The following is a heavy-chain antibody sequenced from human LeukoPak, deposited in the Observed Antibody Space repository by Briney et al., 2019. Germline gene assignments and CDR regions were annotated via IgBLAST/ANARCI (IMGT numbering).Heavy chain of an antibody. CDR3: ARAGYYGDNACDL. Sequence: GGSLRLSCVASGFIIGSYWMSWVRQAPGKGLEWVANIRQDGSEKYYVDSVKGRLTISRDNAKNSLYLQMNNLTAADTAIYYCARAGYYGDNACDLWGRGTRVTVSS. D-gene: IGHD4-17*01. V-gene: IGHV3-7*01. CDR1: GFIIGSYW. CDR2: IRQDGSEK. J-gene: IGHJ3*01.